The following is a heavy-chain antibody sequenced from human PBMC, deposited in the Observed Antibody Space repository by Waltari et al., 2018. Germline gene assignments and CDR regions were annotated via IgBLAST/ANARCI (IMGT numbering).Heavy chain of an antibody. CDR3: TREVVPAATIVVNWFDP. Sequence: QVQLVQSGSELKKPGASVNISCNASGNIFTSYAINWGRQAPGQGLELMWWIITSTGNPTYAQGFTGRFVFSLDTSVSTAYLEIHNLKAEDTAVYYCTREVVPAATIVVNWFDPWGQGTLVTVSS. CDR2: IITSTGNP. J-gene: IGHJ5*02. D-gene: IGHD2-15*01. CDR1: GNIFTSYA. V-gene: IGHV7-4-1*01.